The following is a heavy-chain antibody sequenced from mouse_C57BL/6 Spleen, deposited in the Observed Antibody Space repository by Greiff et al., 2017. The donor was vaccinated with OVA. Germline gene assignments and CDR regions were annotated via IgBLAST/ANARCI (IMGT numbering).Heavy chain of an antibody. CDR3: ARRYGSSRYWYFDV. CDR2: IDPSDSYT. V-gene: IGHV1-50*01. CDR1: GYTFTSYW. J-gene: IGHJ1*03. D-gene: IGHD1-1*01. Sequence: QVQLQQSGAELVKPGASVKLSCKASGYTFTSYWMQWVKQRPGQGLEWIGEIDPSDSYTNYNQKFKGKATLTVDTSSSTAYMQLSSLTSEDSAVYYCARRYGSSRYWYFDVWGTGTTVTVSS.